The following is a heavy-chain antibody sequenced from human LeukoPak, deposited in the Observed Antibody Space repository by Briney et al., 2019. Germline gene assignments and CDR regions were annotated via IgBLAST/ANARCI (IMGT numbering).Heavy chain of an antibody. Sequence: PSETLSLTCTVSGGSISSGGYYWTWIRQHPGKGLEWIGYIYYSGTYYNPSLKSRVSISEDTSKNQFSLKLTSVTAADTAVYYCARVRPYCSSTSCYIYYYYMDVWGKGTTVTVSS. CDR2: IYYSGT. D-gene: IGHD2-2*02. CDR1: GGSISSGGYY. J-gene: IGHJ6*03. CDR3: ARVRPYCSSTSCYIYYYYMDV. V-gene: IGHV4-31*03.